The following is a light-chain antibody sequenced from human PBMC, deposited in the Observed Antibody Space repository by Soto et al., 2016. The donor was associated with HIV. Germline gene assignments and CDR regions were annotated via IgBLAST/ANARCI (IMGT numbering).Light chain of an antibody. V-gene: IGLV3-21*03. CDR1: NIGSKS. CDR2: DDS. CDR3: QVWDRSRDHPNWV. J-gene: IGLJ3*02. Sequence: SYELTQPPSVSVAPGKTATITCGGNNIGSKSMHWYQQKPGQAPVLVVYDDSDRRSGIPERFSGSNSGDTATLTISRVEAGDEADYFCQVWDRSRDHPNWVFGGGTKLTI.